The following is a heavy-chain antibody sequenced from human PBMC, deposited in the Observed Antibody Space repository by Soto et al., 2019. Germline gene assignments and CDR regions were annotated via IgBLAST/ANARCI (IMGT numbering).Heavy chain of an antibody. CDR3: AKDIMITFGGVIVSDYYYGMDV. Sequence: GGSLRLSCAASGFTFSSYAMSWVRQAPGKGLEWVSAISGSGGSTYYADSVKGRFTISRDNSKNTLYLQMNSLRAEDTAVYYCAKDIMITFGGVIVSDYYYGMDVWGQGTTVTVS. D-gene: IGHD3-16*02. CDR2: ISGSGGST. V-gene: IGHV3-23*01. CDR1: GFTFSSYA. J-gene: IGHJ6*02.